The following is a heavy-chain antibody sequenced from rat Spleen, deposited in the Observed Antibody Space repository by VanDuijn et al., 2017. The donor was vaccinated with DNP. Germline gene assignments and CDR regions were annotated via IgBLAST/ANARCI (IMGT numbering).Heavy chain of an antibody. Sequence: EVQLVESGGGLVQPGRSMKLSCAASGFTFSTFPMAWVRQAPTKGLEWVASISINGGTTYYRNSVKGRFTISRDNAKSTLYLQMNSLRSEDTATYYCTTQNSGYDYFDYWGQGVMVTVSS. CDR3: TTQNSGYDYFDY. CDR1: GFTFSTFP. V-gene: IGHV5-46*01. CDR2: ISINGGTT. D-gene: IGHD4-3*01. J-gene: IGHJ2*01.